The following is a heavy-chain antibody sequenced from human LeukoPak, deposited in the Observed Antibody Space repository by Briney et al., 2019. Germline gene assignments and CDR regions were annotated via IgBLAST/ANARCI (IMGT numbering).Heavy chain of an antibody. V-gene: IGHV4-39*07. CDR2: IYYSGST. D-gene: IGHD6-19*01. Sequence: PSETLSLTCTVFGGSISSSSYYWGWIRQPPGKGLEWIGSIYYSGSTYYNPSLKSRVTISVDTSKNQFSLKLSSVTAADTAVYYCARDHFSGSGWYRGIFDYWGQGTLVTVSS. J-gene: IGHJ4*02. CDR1: GGSISSSSYY. CDR3: ARDHFSGSGWYRGIFDY.